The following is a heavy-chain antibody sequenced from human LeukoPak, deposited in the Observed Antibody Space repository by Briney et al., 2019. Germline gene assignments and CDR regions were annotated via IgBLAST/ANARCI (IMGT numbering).Heavy chain of an antibody. Sequence: GGSLRLSCAASGFTFSSYSMNWVRQAPGKGLEWVSSISSSSSYIYYADSVKGRFTISRDNAKNSLYLQMNSLRAEDTAVYYCAKAKAAAVYYYYMDVWGKGTTVTVSS. V-gene: IGHV3-21*01. J-gene: IGHJ6*03. D-gene: IGHD6-13*01. CDR3: AKAKAAAVYYYYMDV. CDR1: GFTFSSYS. CDR2: ISSSSSYI.